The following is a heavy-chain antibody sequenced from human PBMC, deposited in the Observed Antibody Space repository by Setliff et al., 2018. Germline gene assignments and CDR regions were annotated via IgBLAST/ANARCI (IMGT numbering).Heavy chain of an antibody. CDR3: ARDRQYCSSPTCYSSYFYYYGMDV. J-gene: IGHJ6*02. CDR1: GQSFSDYH. D-gene: IGHD2-2*02. V-gene: IGHV4-34*01. CDR2: IYHSGST. Sequence: PSQTLSLTCAIYGQSFSDYHWSWVRQPPGKGLEWIGEIYHSGSTNYNPSLKSRVTISVDTSKNQFSLKLSSVTAADTAVYYCARDRQYCSSPTCYSSYFYYYGMDVWGQGTTVTVSS.